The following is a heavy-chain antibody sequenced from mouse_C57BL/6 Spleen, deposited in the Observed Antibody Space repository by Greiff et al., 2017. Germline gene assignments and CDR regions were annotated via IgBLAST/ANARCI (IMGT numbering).Heavy chain of an antibody. D-gene: IGHD2-4*01. V-gene: IGHV10-1*01. CDR1: GFSFNTYA. CDR2: IRSKSNNYAT. Sequence: EVMLVESGGGLVQPKGSLKLSCAASGFSFNTYAMNWVRQAPGKGLEWVARIRSKSNNYATYYADSVKDRFTISRDDSESMLYLQMNNLKTEDTAMYYCGSQIYYDYDGFAYWGQGTLVTVSA. CDR3: GSQIYYDYDGFAY. J-gene: IGHJ3*01.